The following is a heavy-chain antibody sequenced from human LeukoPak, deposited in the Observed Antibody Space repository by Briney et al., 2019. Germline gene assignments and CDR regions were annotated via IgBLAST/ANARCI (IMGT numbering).Heavy chain of an antibody. CDR3: ARASYYYDSSGYYYRAFDI. CDR2: IYYSGST. V-gene: IGHV4-39*07. CDR1: GASISSSNYY. J-gene: IGHJ3*02. Sequence: SEALSLTCTVSGASISSSNYYWGWIRQPPGKGLEWIGSIYYSGSTYYNPSLKSRVTMSVDTSKNQFSLKLSSVTAADTAVYYCARASYYYDSSGYYYRAFDIWGQGTMVTVSS. D-gene: IGHD3-22*01.